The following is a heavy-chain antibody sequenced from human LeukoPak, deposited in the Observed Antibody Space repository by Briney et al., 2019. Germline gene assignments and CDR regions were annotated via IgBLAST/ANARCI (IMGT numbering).Heavy chain of an antibody. CDR3: ARDTRGDPGAFDI. D-gene: IGHD2-2*01. V-gene: IGHV3-21*01. CDR1: GFTLSSYS. J-gene: IGHJ3*02. CDR2: ISSSSSYI. Sequence: GGSLRLSCAASGFTLSSYSMNWVRQAPGKGLEWVSSISSSSSYIYYADSVKGRFTISRDNAKNSLYLQMNSLRAEDTAVYYCARDTRGDPGAFDIWGQGTMVTVSS.